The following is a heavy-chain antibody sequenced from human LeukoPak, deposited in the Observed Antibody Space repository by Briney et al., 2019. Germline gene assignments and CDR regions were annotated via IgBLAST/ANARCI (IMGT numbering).Heavy chain of an antibody. Sequence: GASVKVSCKASGYTFTGYYMHWVRQAPGQGLEWMGWINPNSGGTNYAQKFQGRVTMTRDTSISTAYMELSRLRSDDTAVYYCAMPGGRSGSYPFDYWGQGTLVTVSS. D-gene: IGHD1-26*01. CDR2: INPNSGGT. V-gene: IGHV1-2*02. CDR3: AMPGGRSGSYPFDY. CDR1: GYTFTGYY. J-gene: IGHJ4*02.